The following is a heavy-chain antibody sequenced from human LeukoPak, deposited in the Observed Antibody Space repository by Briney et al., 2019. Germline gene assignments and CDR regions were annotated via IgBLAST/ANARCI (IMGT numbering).Heavy chain of an antibody. D-gene: IGHD6-19*01. CDR2: ISSSGSTI. V-gene: IGHV3-48*03. CDR3: ARSGSSGWYFDY. J-gene: IGHJ4*02. Sequence: GGSLRLSCAASGFTFSSYEMNWVLQAPGKGLEWVSYISSSGSTIYYADSVKGRFTISRDNAKNSLYLQMNSLRAEDTAVYYCARSGSSGWYFDYWGQGTLVTVSS. CDR1: GFTFSSYE.